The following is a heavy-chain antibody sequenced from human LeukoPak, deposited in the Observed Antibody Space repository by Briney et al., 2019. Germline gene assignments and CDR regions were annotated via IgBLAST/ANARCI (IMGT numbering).Heavy chain of an antibody. CDR2: IYYSGST. CDR3: ARDCSGGSCYGAFDI. V-gene: IGHV4-59*12. J-gene: IGHJ3*02. Sequence: SETLSLTCTVSGGSISSYYWSWIRQPPGKGLEWIGYIYYSGSTNYNPSLKSRVTISVDTSKNQFSLKLSSVTATDTAVYYCARDCSGGSCYGAFDIWGQGTMVTVSS. D-gene: IGHD2-15*01. CDR1: GGSISSYY.